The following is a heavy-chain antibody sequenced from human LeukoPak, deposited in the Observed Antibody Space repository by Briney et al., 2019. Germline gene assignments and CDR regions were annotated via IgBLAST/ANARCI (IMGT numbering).Heavy chain of an antibody. CDR2: INTDGTVT. CDR3: ATKQWLAPPPDS. D-gene: IGHD6-19*01. Sequence: GGSLRLSCAASGFTFSKYWMVWVRHAPGKGVESVSRINTDGTVTTYADSVKGRFTGSRDNADNTMFLQMNSVRDEDTAVYYCATKQWLAPPPDSWGQGTPVTVSS. CDR1: GFTFSKYW. V-gene: IGHV3-74*01. J-gene: IGHJ4*02.